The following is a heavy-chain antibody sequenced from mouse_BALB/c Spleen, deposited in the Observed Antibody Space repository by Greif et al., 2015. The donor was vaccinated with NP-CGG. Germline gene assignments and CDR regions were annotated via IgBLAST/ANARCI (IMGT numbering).Heavy chain of an antibody. V-gene: IGHV2-2*02. CDR1: GFSLTSYG. CDR2: IWRGGST. Sequence: VKLVESGPGLVQPSQSLSITCTVSGFSLTSYGVHWVRQSPGKGLEWLGVIWRGGSTDYNAAFISRLSISKDNSKSXVFFKMNSLQANDAAIYYCARNWDYWGQGTTLTVSS. J-gene: IGHJ2*01. CDR3: ARNWDY.